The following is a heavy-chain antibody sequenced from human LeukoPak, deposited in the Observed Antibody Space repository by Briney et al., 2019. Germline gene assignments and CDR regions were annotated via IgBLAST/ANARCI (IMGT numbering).Heavy chain of an antibody. CDR1: GFTFTTYW. V-gene: IGHV3-21*01. J-gene: IGHJ4*02. CDR3: ARDLLGYCSSTSCYGLPFDY. D-gene: IGHD2-2*01. Sequence: GGSLRLSCAASGFTFTTYWMSWVRQAPGKGLEWVSSISSSSSYIYYADSVKGRFTISRDNAKNSLYLQMNSLRAEDTAVYYCARDLLGYCSSTSCYGLPFDYWGQGTLVTVSS. CDR2: ISSSSSYI.